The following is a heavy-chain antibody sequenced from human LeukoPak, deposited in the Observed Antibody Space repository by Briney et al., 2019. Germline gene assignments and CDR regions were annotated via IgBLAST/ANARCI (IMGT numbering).Heavy chain of an antibody. J-gene: IGHJ4*02. Sequence: GGSLRLSCAASGFTFSSYGMHWVRQAPGKGLEWVAFIRYDGSNKYYADSVKGRFTISRDNSKNTLYLQMNSLRAEDTAEYYCAKDRTGSSRVIDYWGQGTLVTVSS. V-gene: IGHV3-30*02. CDR2: IRYDGSNK. CDR1: GFTFSSYG. D-gene: IGHD6-13*01. CDR3: AKDRTGSSRVIDY.